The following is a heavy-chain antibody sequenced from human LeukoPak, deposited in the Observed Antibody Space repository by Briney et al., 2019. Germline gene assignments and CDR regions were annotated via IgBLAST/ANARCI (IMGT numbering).Heavy chain of an antibody. CDR2: IYYSGST. J-gene: IGHJ4*02. D-gene: IGHD3-10*01. CDR1: GGSISSYY. Sequence: TSETLSLTCTVSGGSISSYYWSWIRQPPGKGLEWIGYIYYSGSTNYNPSLKSRVTISVDTSKNQFSLKLSSVTAADTAVYYCARATVRGVINYFDYWGQGTLVTVSS. V-gene: IGHV4-59*01. CDR3: ARATVRGVINYFDY.